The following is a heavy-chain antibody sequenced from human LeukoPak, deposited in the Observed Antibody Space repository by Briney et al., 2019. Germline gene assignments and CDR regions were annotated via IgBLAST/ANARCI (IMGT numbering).Heavy chain of an antibody. J-gene: IGHJ4*02. CDR3: ARDLTWFGELSLYYFDY. Sequence: GGSLRLSCAASGFTFSSYWMSWVRQAPGKGLVWVSRINSDGSSTSYADSVKGRFTISRDNAKNTLYLQMNSLRAEDTAVYYCARDLTWFGELSLYYFDYWGQGTLVTVSS. V-gene: IGHV3-74*01. CDR1: GFTFSSYW. D-gene: IGHD3-10*01. CDR2: INSDGSST.